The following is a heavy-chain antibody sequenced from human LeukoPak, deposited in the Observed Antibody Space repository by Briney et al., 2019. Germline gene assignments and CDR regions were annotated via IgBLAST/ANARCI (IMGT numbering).Heavy chain of an antibody. J-gene: IGHJ4*02. CDR1: GFTSPPSE. V-gene: IGHV3-21*01. CDR3: ARNPDSSGYPGLDY. Sequence: PGGSLRLSCAASGFTSPPSELNWVRQAPGKGLEWVSSISSSTSYIYYADSVKGRFTISRDNAKNSLYLQMNSLRAEDTAVYYCARNPDSSGYPGLDYWGQGTLVTVSS. CDR2: ISSSTSYI. D-gene: IGHD3-22*01.